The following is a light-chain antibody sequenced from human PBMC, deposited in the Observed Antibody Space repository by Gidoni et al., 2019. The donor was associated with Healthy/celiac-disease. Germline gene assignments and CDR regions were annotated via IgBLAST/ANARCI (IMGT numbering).Light chain of an antibody. CDR3: MQALHAPST. J-gene: IGKJ2*01. V-gene: IGKV2-28*01. CDR1: QSLLHSNGYNY. CDR2: LGS. Sequence: VMTQSPLSLLVTPGDPASISCRSSQSLLHSNGYNYLDWYLQKPGQSPQLLIYLGSNRASGVPDRFSGGGSGTDFTLKISRVEAEDVGVYYCMQALHAPSTFXXXTKLEIK.